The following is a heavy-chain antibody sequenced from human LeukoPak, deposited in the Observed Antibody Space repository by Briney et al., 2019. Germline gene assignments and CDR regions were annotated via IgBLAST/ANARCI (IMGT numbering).Heavy chain of an antibody. Sequence: SETLSLTCAVSGGSISSGGYSWNWIRQHPGKGLGWIGYIYYSGSTYYNPSLKSRVTISVDTSNNQFSLKLSSVTAADTAVYYCARASDGLYYYYYGMDVWGQGTTVTVSS. CDR2: IYYSGST. D-gene: IGHD2-2*01. CDR1: GGSISSGGYS. J-gene: IGHJ6*02. V-gene: IGHV4-31*11. CDR3: ARASDGLYYYYYGMDV.